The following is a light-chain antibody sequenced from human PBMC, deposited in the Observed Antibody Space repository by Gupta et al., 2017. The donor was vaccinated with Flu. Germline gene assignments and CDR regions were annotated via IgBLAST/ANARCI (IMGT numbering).Light chain of an antibody. V-gene: IGKV3-11*01. CDR1: QSVSSY. J-gene: IGKJ4*01. Sequence: ERATLSCRASQSVSSYLAWYQQKPGQAPRILIYDASNRATGIPARFSGSGSGTDFTLTISSLVPEDFAVYYCQQRSNWTPLTFGGGTKVEIK. CDR2: DAS. CDR3: QQRSNWTPLT.